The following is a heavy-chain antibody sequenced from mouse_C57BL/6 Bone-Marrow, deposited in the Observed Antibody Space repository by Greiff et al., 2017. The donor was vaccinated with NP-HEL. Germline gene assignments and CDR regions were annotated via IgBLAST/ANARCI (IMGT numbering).Heavy chain of an antibody. CDR3: AREGNY. J-gene: IGHJ2*01. V-gene: IGHV5-4*01. Sequence: EVHLLESGGGLVKPGGSLKLSCAASGFTFSSYAMSWVRQTPEKRLEWVATISDGGSYTYYPDNVKGRFTISRDNAKNNLYLQMSHLKSEDTAMYYCAREGNYWGQGTTLTVSS. CDR1: GFTFSSYA. CDR2: ISDGGSYT.